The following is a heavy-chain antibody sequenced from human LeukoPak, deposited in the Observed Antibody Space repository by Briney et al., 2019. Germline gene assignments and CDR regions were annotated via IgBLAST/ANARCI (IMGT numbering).Heavy chain of an antibody. V-gene: IGHV3-9*01. CDR2: INWNSGSI. D-gene: IGHD1-1*01. CDR3: AKVAGTTWYYYGMDV. CDR1: GFTFDDYA. J-gene: IGHJ6*02. Sequence: GGSLRLSCAASGFTFDDYAMYWVRQGPGKGLEWASGINWNSGSIGYADSVKGRFTISRDNAKNSLYLQMNSLRAEDTALYYCAKVAGTTWYYYGMDVWGQGTTVTVS.